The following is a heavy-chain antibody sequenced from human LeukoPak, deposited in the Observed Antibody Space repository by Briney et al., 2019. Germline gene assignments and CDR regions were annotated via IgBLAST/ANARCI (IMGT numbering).Heavy chain of an antibody. CDR2: INPSGGST. V-gene: IGHV1-46*01. CDR1: GYTFTSYD. CDR3: ARGGDFWSGYYSAAFDI. J-gene: IGHJ3*02. Sequence: ASVKVSCKASGYTFTSYDINWVRQATGQGLEWMGIINPSGGSTSYAQKFHGRVTMTRDMSTSTVYMELSSLRSEDTAVYYCARGGDFWSGYYSAAFDIWGQGTMVTVSS. D-gene: IGHD3-3*01.